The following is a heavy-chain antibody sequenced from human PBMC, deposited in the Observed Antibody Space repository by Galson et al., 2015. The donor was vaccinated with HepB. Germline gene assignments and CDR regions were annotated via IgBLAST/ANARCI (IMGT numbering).Heavy chain of an antibody. CDR3: ARDLGYSGYDSFDY. V-gene: IGHV1-2*02. CDR1: GYTFTGYY. D-gene: IGHD5-12*01. CDR2: INPNSGGT. J-gene: IGHJ4*02. Sequence: SVKVSCKASGYTFTGYYMHWVRQAPGQGLEWMGWINPNSGGTNYAQKFQGRVTMTRDTSISTAYMELSRLRSDDTAVYYCARDLGYSGYDSFDYWGQGTLVTVSS.